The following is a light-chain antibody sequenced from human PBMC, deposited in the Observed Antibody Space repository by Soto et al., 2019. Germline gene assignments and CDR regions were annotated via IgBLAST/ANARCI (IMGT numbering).Light chain of an antibody. CDR1: QSVSSN. Sequence: EIVMTQSPATLSVSPGERATLSCRAGQSVSSNLAWYQQKPGQAPRLLIYGASTRATGIPARFSGSGSGTEFTLTISSLQSEDFAVYYCQQYNNWPPTWTFXQGTKVDIK. CDR3: QQYNNWPPTWT. CDR2: GAS. V-gene: IGKV3-15*01. J-gene: IGKJ1*01.